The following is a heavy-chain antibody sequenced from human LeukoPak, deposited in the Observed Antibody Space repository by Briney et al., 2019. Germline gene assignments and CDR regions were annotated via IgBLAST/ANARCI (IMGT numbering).Heavy chain of an antibody. J-gene: IGHJ4*02. CDR3: ARVRSYGGYYGSGTFDY. CDR1: GGSISNYY. D-gene: IGHD3-10*01. Sequence: IPSETLSLTCTVSGGSISNYYWSWIRQPAGKGLEWIGRIYTSGSTNFNPSLKSRVIMSLDTSKNQFSLKLSSVTAADTAVYYCARVRSYGGYYGSGTFDYWGQGTLVTVSS. CDR2: IYTSGST. V-gene: IGHV4-4*07.